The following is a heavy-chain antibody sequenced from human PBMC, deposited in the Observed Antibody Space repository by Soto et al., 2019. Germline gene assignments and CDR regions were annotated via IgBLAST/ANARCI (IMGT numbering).Heavy chain of an antibody. V-gene: IGHV3-23*01. CDR1: GFTFSSYA. D-gene: IGHD4-17*01. Sequence: PGGSLRLSCAASGFTFSSYAMSWVRQAPGKGLEWVSAISNSGGSTYYAESVRGRFTISRDNSVNTLYLQMSSLRTEDTAVYYCAHPRGYGVFDAVDIWGQGTMVTV. J-gene: IGHJ3*02. CDR2: ISNSGGST. CDR3: AHPRGYGVFDAVDI.